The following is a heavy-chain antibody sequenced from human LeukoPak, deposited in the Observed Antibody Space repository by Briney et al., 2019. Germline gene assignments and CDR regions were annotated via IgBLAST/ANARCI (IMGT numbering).Heavy chain of an antibody. Sequence: KAGESLKISCKGSGYSFTSYWIGWVRQMPGKGLEWMGIIYPGDSDTRYSPSFQGQVTISADKSISTAYLQWSSLKASDTAMYYCARADYDILTGYYYNWFDPWGQGTLVTVSS. D-gene: IGHD3-9*01. CDR3: ARADYDILTGYYYNWFDP. CDR1: GYSFTSYW. V-gene: IGHV5-51*01. J-gene: IGHJ5*02. CDR2: IYPGDSDT.